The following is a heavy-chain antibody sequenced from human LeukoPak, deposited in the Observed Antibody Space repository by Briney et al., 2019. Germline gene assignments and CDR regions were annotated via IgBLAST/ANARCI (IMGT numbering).Heavy chain of an antibody. Sequence: GESLKISCKGSGYSFTSYWIGWVRQMPGKGLEWMGRIDPSDSYTNYSPSFQGHVTISADKSISTAYLQWSSLKASDTAMYYCARLGSKHDYGESLSDYWGQGTLVTVSS. V-gene: IGHV5-10-1*01. CDR1: GYSFTSYW. CDR2: IDPSDSYT. J-gene: IGHJ4*02. D-gene: IGHD4-17*01. CDR3: ARLGSKHDYGESLSDY.